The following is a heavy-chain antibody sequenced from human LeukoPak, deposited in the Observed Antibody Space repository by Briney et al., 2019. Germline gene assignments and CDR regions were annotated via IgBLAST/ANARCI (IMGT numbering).Heavy chain of an antibody. D-gene: IGHD3-22*01. CDR3: TTVPGYYYDSSGRIDY. J-gene: IGHJ4*02. V-gene: IGHV3-53*01. Sequence: GGSLRLSCAASGFTVSSNHMSWVRQAPGKGLEWVSVIYSGGSTDYADSVKGRFTISRDNSKNTLYLQMNSLKTEDTAVYYCTTVPGYYYDSSGRIDYWGQGTLVTVSS. CDR1: GFTVSSNH. CDR2: IYSGGST.